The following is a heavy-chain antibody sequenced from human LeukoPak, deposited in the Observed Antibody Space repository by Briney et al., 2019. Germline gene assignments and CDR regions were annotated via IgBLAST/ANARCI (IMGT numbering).Heavy chain of an antibody. CDR3: ARAVSEAAMATFFDY. Sequence: SETLSLTCTVSGGSISSSSYYWGWIRQPPGKGLEWIGSIYYSGSTYYNPSLKSRVTISVDTSQNQFSLKLSSVTAADTAVYYCARAVSEAAMATFFDYWGQGTLVTVSS. D-gene: IGHD5-18*01. V-gene: IGHV4-39*01. J-gene: IGHJ4*02. CDR2: IYYSGST. CDR1: GGSISSSSYY.